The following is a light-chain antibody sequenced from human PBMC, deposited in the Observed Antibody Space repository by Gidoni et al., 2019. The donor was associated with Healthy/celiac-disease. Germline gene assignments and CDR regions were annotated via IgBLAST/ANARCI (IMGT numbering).Light chain of an antibody. J-gene: IGLJ3*02. CDR2: DVS. Sequence: QSALTQPASVSGSPGQSSTISCTGTSSDVGGYNYVSWYQQHPGKAPKLMTYDVSNRPSGVSNRFSGSKSGNTASLTISGLQAEDEADYYCSSYTSSSTWVFGGGTKLTVL. V-gene: IGLV2-14*03. CDR3: SSYTSSSTWV. CDR1: SSDVGGYNY.